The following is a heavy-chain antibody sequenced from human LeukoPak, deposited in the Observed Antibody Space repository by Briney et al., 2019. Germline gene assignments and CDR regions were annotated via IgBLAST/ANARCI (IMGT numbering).Heavy chain of an antibody. D-gene: IGHD5-12*01. CDR2: IYASGST. J-gene: IGHJ4*02. CDR1: GGSISSGSYY. V-gene: IGHV4-61*02. CDR3: ARLTGYGWESSYDY. Sequence: PSQTLSLTCTVSGGSISSGSYYWNWIRQPAGKGLEWIGRIYASGSTNYNPSLKSRVTISVDTSKNQFSLRLSSVTAADTAVYYCARLTGYGWESSYDYWGQGTLVTVSS.